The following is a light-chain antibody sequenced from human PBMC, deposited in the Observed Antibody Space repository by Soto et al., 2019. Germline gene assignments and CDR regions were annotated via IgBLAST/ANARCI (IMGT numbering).Light chain of an antibody. J-gene: IGLJ1*01. CDR3: AAWDDTLKRYV. CDR2: YNN. Sequence: QSALTHPPSASETPGQTVSISCSGSNSNIASNTVNWYQHLPGTAPKLLVYYNNQRPSGVPDRFSGSKSGTSASLAISGLQSEDESDYYCAAWDDTLKRYVFGTGTKVTAL. CDR1: NSNIASNT. V-gene: IGLV1-44*01.